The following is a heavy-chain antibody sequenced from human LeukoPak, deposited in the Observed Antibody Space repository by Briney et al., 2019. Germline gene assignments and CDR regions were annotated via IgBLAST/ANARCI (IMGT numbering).Heavy chain of an antibody. Sequence: GGSLRLSCAASGFTFSSYTMNWVRQAPGKGLEWVSYISSSSGTIYYADSVLGRFTISRDNAKNSLFLQMNSLRAGDTAVYYCARDSGTFHHWGQGTLVTVSS. CDR1: GFTFSSYT. V-gene: IGHV3-48*04. CDR2: ISSSSGTI. CDR3: ARDSGTFHH. J-gene: IGHJ1*01.